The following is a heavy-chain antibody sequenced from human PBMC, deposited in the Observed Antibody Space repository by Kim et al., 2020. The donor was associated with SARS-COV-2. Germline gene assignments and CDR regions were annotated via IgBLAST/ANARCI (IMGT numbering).Heavy chain of an antibody. D-gene: IGHD3-10*01. Sequence: SVKVSCKASGGTFSSYAISWVRQAPGQGLEWMGGIIPIFGTANYAQKFQGRVTITADESTSTAYMELSSLRSEDTAVYYCARSAFTMVRGPEYNWFDPWGQGTLVTVSS. V-gene: IGHV1-69*13. CDR1: GGTFSSYA. CDR3: ARSAFTMVRGPEYNWFDP. J-gene: IGHJ5*02. CDR2: IIPIFGTA.